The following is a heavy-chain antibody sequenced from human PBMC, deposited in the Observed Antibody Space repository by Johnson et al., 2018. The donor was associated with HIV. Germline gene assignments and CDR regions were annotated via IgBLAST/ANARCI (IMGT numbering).Heavy chain of an antibody. V-gene: IGHV3-64*01. J-gene: IGHJ3*02. D-gene: IGHD3-10*01. CDR2: ISSNGGST. CDR3: ARASGEWDAFDI. Sequence: VQLVESGGGLVQPGGSLRLSCAASGFTFSSYAMHWVRQPPGKGLEYVSAISSNGGSTYYANSVKGRFTISRDNSKNTLYLQMGSLRAEDMAVYYCARASGEWDAFDIWGQGTVVTVSS. CDR1: GFTFSSYA.